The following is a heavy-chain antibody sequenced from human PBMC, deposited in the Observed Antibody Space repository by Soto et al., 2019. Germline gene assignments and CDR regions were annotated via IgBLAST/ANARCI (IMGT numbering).Heavy chain of an antibody. J-gene: IGHJ2*01. V-gene: IGHV3-30-3*01. CDR3: AKEGGFDYGFWYFDL. Sequence: QVQLVESGGGVVQPGRSLRLSCAASGFTFSRYTMHWVRQAPGKGLEWVAVTSYDGSTKYYADSVKGRFTISRDNNNNTLFLQVNSLRAEDTAVYYCAKEGGFDYGFWYFDLWGRGTLCTVSS. CDR1: GFTFSRYT. D-gene: IGHD4-17*01. CDR2: TSYDGSTK.